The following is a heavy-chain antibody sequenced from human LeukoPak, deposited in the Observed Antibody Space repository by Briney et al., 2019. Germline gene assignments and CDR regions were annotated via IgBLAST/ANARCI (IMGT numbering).Heavy chain of an antibody. Sequence: SVKVSCKASGYTFTSYAISWVRQAPGQGLEWMGRIIPILGIANYAQKFQGRVTITADMSTSTAYMELSSLRSEDTAIYYCARERCSSNICYRSDAVEFWGQGTMVTVSS. CDR3: ARERCSSNICYRSDAVEF. D-gene: IGHD2-2*01. CDR1: GYTFTSYA. J-gene: IGHJ3*01. V-gene: IGHV1-69*04. CDR2: IIPILGIA.